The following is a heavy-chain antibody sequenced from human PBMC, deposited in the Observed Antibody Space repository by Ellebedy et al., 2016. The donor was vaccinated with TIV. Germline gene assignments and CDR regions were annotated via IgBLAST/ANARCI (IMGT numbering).Heavy chain of an antibody. Sequence: MPSETLSLTCTVSGGSISSYYWSWIRQPAGKGLEWIGRISTSGSTNYNPSLKSRVTMSVDTSKIQFSLSLSAATAADTAVYYCASQSGGSGSLYDIWGQGTMVTVSS. D-gene: IGHD3-10*01. CDR1: GGSISSYY. CDR3: ASQSGGSGSLYDI. J-gene: IGHJ3*02. V-gene: IGHV4-4*07. CDR2: ISTSGST.